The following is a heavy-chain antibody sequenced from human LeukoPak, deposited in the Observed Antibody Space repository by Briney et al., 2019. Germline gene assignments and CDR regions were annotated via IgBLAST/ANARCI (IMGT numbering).Heavy chain of an antibody. CDR3: ARDLGPKYYDFWSGYLVY. D-gene: IGHD3-3*01. J-gene: IGHJ4*02. Sequence: GASVKVSCKASGYTFTGYYMHWVRQAPGQGLERMGWINPNSGGTNYAQKFQGRVTMTRDTSISTAYMELSRLRSDDTAVYYCARDLGPKYYDFWSGYLVYWGQGTLVTVSS. CDR2: INPNSGGT. CDR1: GYTFTGYY. V-gene: IGHV1-2*02.